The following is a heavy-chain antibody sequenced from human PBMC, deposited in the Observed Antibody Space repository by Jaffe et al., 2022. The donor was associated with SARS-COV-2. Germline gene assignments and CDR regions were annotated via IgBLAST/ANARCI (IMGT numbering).Heavy chain of an antibody. J-gene: IGHJ4*02. V-gene: IGHV3-30*04. CDR2: ISYDGSNK. Sequence: QVQLVESGGGVVQPGRSLRLSCAASGFTFSSYAMHWVRQAPGKGLEWVAVISYDGSNKYYADSVKGRFTISRDNSKNTLYLQMNSLRAEDTAVYYCARDPDYYDSSGYIWGQGTLVTVSS. CDR1: GFTFSSYA. CDR3: ARDPDYYDSSGYI. D-gene: IGHD3-22*01.